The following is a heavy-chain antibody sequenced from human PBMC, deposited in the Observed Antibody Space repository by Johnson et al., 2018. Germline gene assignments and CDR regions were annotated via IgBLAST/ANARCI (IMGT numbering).Heavy chain of an antibody. D-gene: IGHD6-6*01. CDR3: AKDMSSSSSIYYYGMDV. CDR2: INSDGSST. J-gene: IGHJ6*02. Sequence: VQLQESGGGLVQPGGSLRLSCAASGFTFSSYWMHWVRQAPGKGLVWVSRINSDGSSTSYADSVQGRFTISRDNAKNTLYLQMNSLRAEDTAVYYCAKDMSSSSSIYYYGMDVWGQGTTVTVSS. CDR1: GFTFSSYW. V-gene: IGHV3-74*01.